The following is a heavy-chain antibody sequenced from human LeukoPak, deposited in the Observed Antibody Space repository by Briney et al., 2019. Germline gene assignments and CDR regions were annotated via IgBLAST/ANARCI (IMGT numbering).Heavy chain of an antibody. V-gene: IGHV3-74*01. Sequence: GGSLRLSCAASGFTFSSYWMHWVRQAPGKGLVWVSRINSDGSSTSYADSVKGRFTISRDNSENTLYLQMNSLRAEDTAVYYCAKDSSLLPGDYWGQGTLVTVSS. CDR2: INSDGSST. CDR3: AKDSSLLPGDY. CDR1: GFTFSSYW. D-gene: IGHD2-15*01. J-gene: IGHJ4*02.